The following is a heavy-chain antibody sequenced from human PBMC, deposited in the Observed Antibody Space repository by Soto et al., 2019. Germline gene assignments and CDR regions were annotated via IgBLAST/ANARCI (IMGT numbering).Heavy chain of an antibody. CDR1: GFTFSSHA. CDR2: LSDSGDSI. D-gene: IGHD6-13*01. Sequence: EVQLLESGGDLVQPGRSLRLSCTASGFTFSSHAMTWVRQAPGKGLEWVSGLSDSGDSIYYADSVKGRFTIYRDNSMNTLYLQMNTLRVEYTAVYYCAKVSSSWYAGFFDLWGQGTLVTVSS. V-gene: IGHV3-23*01. CDR3: AKVSSSWYAGFFDL. J-gene: IGHJ4*02.